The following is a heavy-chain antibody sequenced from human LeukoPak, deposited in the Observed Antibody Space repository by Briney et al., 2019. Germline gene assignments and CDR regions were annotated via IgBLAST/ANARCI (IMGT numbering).Heavy chain of an antibody. V-gene: IGHV3-48*01. J-gene: IGHJ6*02. Sequence: GSLRLSCAASGFTFSGYSMNWVRQAPGKGLEWVSYISGTSSTIYYADSVKGRFTISRDNGRNSLYLQMNSLRAEDTAVYYCARVGYGSGSFYPSYGMDVWGQGTTVTVSS. CDR2: ISGTSSTI. CDR3: ARVGYGSGSFYPSYGMDV. CDR1: GFTFSGYS. D-gene: IGHD3-10*01.